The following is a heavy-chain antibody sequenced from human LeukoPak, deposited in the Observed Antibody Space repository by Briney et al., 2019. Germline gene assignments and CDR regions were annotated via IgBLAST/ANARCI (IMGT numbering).Heavy chain of an antibody. CDR3: ASVMTTVTTLDY. V-gene: IGHV1-69*04. CDR1: GGTFSSYA. J-gene: IGHJ4*02. CDR2: IIPILGIA. Sequence: GSSVKVSCKASGGTFSSYAISWVRQAPGQGLEWMGRIIPILGIANYAQKFQGRVTITADKSTSTAYMGLSSLRSEDTAVYYCASVMTTVTTLDYWGQGTLVTVSS. D-gene: IGHD4-17*01.